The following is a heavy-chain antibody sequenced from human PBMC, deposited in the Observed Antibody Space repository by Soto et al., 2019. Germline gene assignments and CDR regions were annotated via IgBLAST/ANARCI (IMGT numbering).Heavy chain of an antibody. CDR2: ISYDVSNK. D-gene: IGHD1-20*01. V-gene: IGHV3-30*18. CDR3: AKGAINWTLGY. J-gene: IGHJ4*02. Sequence: LSCATSGFTFSSYGMHWVRQAPGKGLEWVAVISYDVSNKYYADSVKGRFTISRDNSKNTLYLQMNSLRAEDTAVYYCAKGAINWTLGYWGKGTLVTVSS. CDR1: GFTFSSYG.